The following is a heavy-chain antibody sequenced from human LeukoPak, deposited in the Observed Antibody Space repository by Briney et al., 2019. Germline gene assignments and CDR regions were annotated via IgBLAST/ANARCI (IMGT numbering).Heavy chain of an antibody. CDR2: IFPADSDT. J-gene: IGHJ4*02. CDR3: ASVYSSASWDY. D-gene: IGHD6-25*01. V-gene: IGHV5-51*01. CDR1: GYSFSTYW. Sequence: GESLKISCRASGYSFSTYWIGWVRQMPGKGLEWMGVIFPADSDTRYSPSFQGQVTISADKSISTAYLQWSSLKASDTAMYYCASVYSSASWDYWGQGTLVTVSS.